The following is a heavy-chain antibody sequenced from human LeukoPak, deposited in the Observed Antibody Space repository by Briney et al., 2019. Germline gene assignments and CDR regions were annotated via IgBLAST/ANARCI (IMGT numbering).Heavy chain of an antibody. D-gene: IGHD3-22*01. CDR2: IWYDGSNK. Sequence: GGSLRLSCAASGFTFSSYGMHWVRQAPGKGLEWVAVIWYDGSNKCYADSVKGRFTISRDNSKNTLYLQMNSLRAEDTAVYYCARGGRKTYYYDSSGYYYFDYWGQGTLVTVSS. CDR1: GFTFSSYG. CDR3: ARGGRKTYYYDSSGYYYFDY. V-gene: IGHV3-33*01. J-gene: IGHJ4*02.